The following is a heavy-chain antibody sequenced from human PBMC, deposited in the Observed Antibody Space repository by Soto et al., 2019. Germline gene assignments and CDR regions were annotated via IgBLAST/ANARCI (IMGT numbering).Heavy chain of an antibody. D-gene: IGHD2-15*01. Sequence: VEVSVKASGDAFDSNAIHWVRQAPGQRLEWMGWINAANGNTKYSQKFQGRVTITRDTSASTAYMELSSLRSEDTAVYFCARILGYCSSSSCFPYHGMDVWGQGTTVTVSS. J-gene: IGHJ6*02. CDR3: ARILGYCSSSSCFPYHGMDV. CDR2: INAANGNT. V-gene: IGHV1-3*01. CDR1: GDAFDSNA.